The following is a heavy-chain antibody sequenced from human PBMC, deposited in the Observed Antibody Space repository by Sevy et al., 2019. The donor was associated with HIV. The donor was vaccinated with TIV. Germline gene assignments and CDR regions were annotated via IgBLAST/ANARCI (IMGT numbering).Heavy chain of an antibody. CDR3: AREREFPTLGYYYYGMDV. CDR1: GFTFSSYG. V-gene: IGHV3-33*01. CDR2: IWYDGSNK. Sequence: GGSLRLSCAASGFTFSSYGMHWVRQAPGKGLEWVAVIWYDGSNKYYAHSVKGRFTISRDNSKNTLYLQMNSLRAEDTAVYYCAREREFPTLGYYYYGMDVWGQGTTVTVSS. J-gene: IGHJ6*02. D-gene: IGHD3-10*01.